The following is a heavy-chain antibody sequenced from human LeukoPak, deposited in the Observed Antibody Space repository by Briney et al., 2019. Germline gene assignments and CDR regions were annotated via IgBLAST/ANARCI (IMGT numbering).Heavy chain of an antibody. J-gene: IGHJ5*02. D-gene: IGHD3-10*01. CDR3: ARHDYYGSGSYSVHWFDP. V-gene: IGHV4-59*08. CDR2: ISPNGNT. Sequence: SETLSLTCTVSGGSITSYYWSWIRQPPGKGLEWIGYISPNGNTNYDPSLQSRVTISVDTSKNQFSLKLSSVTAADTAVYYCARHDYYGSGSYSVHWFDPWGQGTLVTVSS. CDR1: GGSITSYY.